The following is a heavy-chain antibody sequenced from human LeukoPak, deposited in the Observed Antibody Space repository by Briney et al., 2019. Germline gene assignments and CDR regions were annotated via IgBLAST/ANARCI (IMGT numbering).Heavy chain of an antibody. J-gene: IGHJ6*04. CDR2: IYTSGST. CDR3: ARDEDGGSELPHLMDV. D-gene: IGHD2-15*01. Sequence: KPSETLSLTCTVSGGSISSYYWSWIRQPAGKGLEWIGRIYTSGSTNYNPSLKSRVTMSVDTSKNQFSLKLSSVTAADTAVYYCARDEDGGSELPHLMDVWGKGTTVTVSA. CDR1: GGSISSYY. V-gene: IGHV4-4*07.